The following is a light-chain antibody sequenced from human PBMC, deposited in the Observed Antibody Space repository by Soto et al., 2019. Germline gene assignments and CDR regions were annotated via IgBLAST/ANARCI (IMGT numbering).Light chain of an antibody. CDR3: QHYSAFSVT. CDR2: KAS. V-gene: IGKV1-5*03. Sequence: DIQMTQSPSTLSASVEDRVTITCRASQSIGDLLAWYQQKPGEAPKLLIYKASYLESGVPSRFRGSGSGTEFTLTISSLQPEDLATYYCQHYSAFSVTFGQGTKVEIK. J-gene: IGKJ1*01. CDR1: QSIGDL.